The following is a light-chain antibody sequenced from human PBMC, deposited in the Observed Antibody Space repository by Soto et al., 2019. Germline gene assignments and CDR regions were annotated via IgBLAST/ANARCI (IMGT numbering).Light chain of an antibody. CDR2: DAS. CDR1: QSISSW. V-gene: IGKV1-5*01. Sequence: DIQMTQSPSTLSASVGDRVTITCRASQSISSWLAWYQQKPGKAPKLLIYDASSLESGVPSRFSGSGSGTEFTLTNSSMQPDDFATYYSQQYNSYWGTFGQGTKVEIK. CDR3: QQYNSYWGT. J-gene: IGKJ1*01.